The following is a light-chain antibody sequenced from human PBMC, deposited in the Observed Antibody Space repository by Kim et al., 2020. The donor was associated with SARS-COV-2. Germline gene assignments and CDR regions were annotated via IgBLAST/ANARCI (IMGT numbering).Light chain of an antibody. J-gene: IGKJ4*01. CDR3: QQSRSWRT. CDR1: QSVSPY. Sequence: EIVLTQSPATLSLSPGERATLSFRASQSVSPYVAWYQQKPGQAPSLLIYDTSNRASGIPARFSGSGSGTDFTLTISSLDPEDFAVYYCQQSRSWRTFGGGTKVDIK. CDR2: DTS. V-gene: IGKV3-11*01.